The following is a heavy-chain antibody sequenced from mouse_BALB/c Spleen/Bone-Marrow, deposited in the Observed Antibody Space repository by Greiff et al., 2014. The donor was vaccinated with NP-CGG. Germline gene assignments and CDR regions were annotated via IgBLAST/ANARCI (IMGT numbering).Heavy chain of an antibody. D-gene: IGHD1-3*01. J-gene: IGHJ4*01. CDR3: ARHKWAMDY. CDR1: GYTFTSYY. CDR2: IYPGNVNT. V-gene: IGHV1S56*01. Sequence: VHLVESGPELVKPGASVRIFCKASGYTFTSYYIHWVKQRPGQGLEWIGWIYPGNVNTKYNEKFKVKATLTADKSSSTAYMQLSSLTSEDSAVYFCARHKWAMDYWGQGTSVTVSS.